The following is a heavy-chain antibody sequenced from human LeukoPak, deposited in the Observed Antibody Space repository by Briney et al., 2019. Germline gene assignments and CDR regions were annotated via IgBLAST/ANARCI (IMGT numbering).Heavy chain of an antibody. Sequence: SQTLSLNCTVSGGSISSGSYYWSWIRQPPGKGLEWIGRIYTSGSTNYNPSLKSRVTISVDTSKNQFSLKLSSVTAADTAVYYCARAYYDFWSGEVPGWFDPWGQGTLVTVSS. D-gene: IGHD3-3*01. J-gene: IGHJ5*02. CDR3: ARAYYDFWSGEVPGWFDP. V-gene: IGHV4-61*02. CDR1: GGSISSGSYY. CDR2: IYTSGST.